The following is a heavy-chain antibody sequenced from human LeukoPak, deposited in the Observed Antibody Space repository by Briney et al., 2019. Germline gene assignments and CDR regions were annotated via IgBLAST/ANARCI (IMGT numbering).Heavy chain of an antibody. V-gene: IGHV3-30*02. CDR3: AKAISPSIAAAGTDY. CDR2: IRYDGSNK. D-gene: IGHD6-13*01. J-gene: IGHJ4*02. Sequence: SGGSLRLSCAASGFTFSSYGMHWVRQAPGKGLEWVAFIRYDGSNKYYADSVKGRFTISRDNSKNTLYLQMNSLRAEDTAVYYCAKAISPSIAAAGTDYWGQGTLVTVSS. CDR1: GFTFSSYG.